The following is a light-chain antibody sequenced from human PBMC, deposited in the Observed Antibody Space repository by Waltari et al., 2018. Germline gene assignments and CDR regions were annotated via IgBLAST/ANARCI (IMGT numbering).Light chain of an antibody. Sequence: EIVFTQSPGTLSLSPGERATLSCRASQSVSRSLAWYQQKPGQAPRLLIYAASSRATGIPDRFSGSGSGTDFSLTISRLEPEDFAVYYCQKYVSLPATFGQGTKVEIK. V-gene: IGKV3-20*01. CDR3: QKYVSLPAT. J-gene: IGKJ1*01. CDR1: QSVSRS. CDR2: AAS.